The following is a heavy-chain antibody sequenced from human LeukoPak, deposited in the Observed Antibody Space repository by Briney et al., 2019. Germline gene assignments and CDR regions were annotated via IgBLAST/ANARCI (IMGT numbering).Heavy chain of an antibody. CDR1: GFTFSSYA. J-gene: IGHJ4*02. CDR3: AKDVTYYYGSRSYPLDY. D-gene: IGHD3-10*01. CDR2: ISGSGGST. Sequence: GGSLRLSCAASGFTFSSYAMSWVRQAPGKGLEWVSAISGSGGSTYYAASVKGRFTISGDNCKNTLYLQMHSLRADDTAVYYCAKDVTYYYGSRSYPLDYWGQGTLVTVSS. V-gene: IGHV3-23*01.